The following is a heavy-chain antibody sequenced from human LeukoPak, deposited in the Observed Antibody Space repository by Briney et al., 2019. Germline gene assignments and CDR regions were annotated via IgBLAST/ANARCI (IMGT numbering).Heavy chain of an antibody. CDR1: GYTFPSYG. CDR3: AKDSRYYYDSSVPFDY. Sequence: ASVKVSCKATGYTFPSYGISWVRQAPGQGLEWMGWISAYNGNTNYAQKLQDRVTMTTDTSTSTAYMELRSLRSDDTAVYYCAKDSRYYYDSSVPFDYWGQGTLVTVSS. J-gene: IGHJ4*02. CDR2: ISAYNGNT. V-gene: IGHV1-18*01. D-gene: IGHD3-22*01.